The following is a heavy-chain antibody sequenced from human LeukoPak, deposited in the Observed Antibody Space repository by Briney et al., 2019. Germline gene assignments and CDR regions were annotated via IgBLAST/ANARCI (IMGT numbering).Heavy chain of an antibody. J-gene: IGHJ4*02. D-gene: IGHD1-1*01. V-gene: IGHV3-23*01. CDR3: ALNWNCDY. Sequence: GGSLRLSCAASGFTFRSYAMSWVRQAPGKGLEWVSAISNSGGSTYYADSVKGRFTISRDNSKNTLYLQMNSLIAEDTAVYYCALNWNCDYWGQGTLVTVSS. CDR2: ISNSGGST. CDR1: GFTFRSYA.